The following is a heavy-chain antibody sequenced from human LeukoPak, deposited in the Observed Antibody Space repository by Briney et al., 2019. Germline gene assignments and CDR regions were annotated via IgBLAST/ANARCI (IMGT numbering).Heavy chain of an antibody. D-gene: IGHD4-23*01. CDR2: INTNTGNP. CDR1: AYTFTSYA. V-gene: IGHV7-4-1*02. Sequence: GASVKVSCKASAYTFTSYAMNWVRQAPGQGLEWMGWINTNTGNPTYAQGFTGRFVFSLDTSVSTAYLRISSLKAEDTAVYYCAREVAPGGFDYWGQGTLVTVSS. CDR3: AREVAPGGFDY. J-gene: IGHJ4*02.